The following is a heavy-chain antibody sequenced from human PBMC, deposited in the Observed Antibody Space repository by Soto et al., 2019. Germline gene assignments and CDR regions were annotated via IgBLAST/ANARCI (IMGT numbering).Heavy chain of an antibody. CDR1: GGTFSSDA. V-gene: IGHV1-69*13. CDR3: ARGGHSNNYYYYGMDF. J-gene: IGHJ6*02. CDR2: IIPIFGTA. Sequence: SVKVSCKASGGTFSSDAISWVRQAPGQGLEWMGGIIPIFGTANYAQKFQGRVTITADESTSTAYMELSSLRSEDTAVYYCARGGHSNNYYYYGMDFWGQVPTSTVSS.